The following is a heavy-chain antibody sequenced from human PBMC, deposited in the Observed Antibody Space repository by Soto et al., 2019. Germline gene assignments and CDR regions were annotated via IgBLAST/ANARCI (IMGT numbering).Heavy chain of an antibody. V-gene: IGHV3-72*01. D-gene: IGHD3-10*01. CDR3: ARVSDSYYSFDV. CDR1: GFIFSDYY. CDR2: SRNKAKSYTT. Sequence: PGGSLRLSCAVSGFIFSDYYMDWVRQAPGKGLEWVGRSRNKAKSYTTEYAASVKGRFTISRDDLKKLLYLQMNSLKTEDTAVYYCARVSDSYYSFDVWGQGTTVTVSS. J-gene: IGHJ6*02.